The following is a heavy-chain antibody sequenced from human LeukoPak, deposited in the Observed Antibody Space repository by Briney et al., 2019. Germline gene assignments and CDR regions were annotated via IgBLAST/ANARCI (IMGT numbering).Heavy chain of an antibody. D-gene: IGHD3-22*01. CDR2: IDYSGST. J-gene: IGHJ3*02. Sequence: PSQTLSLTCTVSGGSISSGDYYWSRIRQPPGKGLEWIGYIDYSGSTYYNPSLKSRVTISVDTSKNQFSLKLSSVTAADTAVYYCARTMRDYDSSGYYYLDAFDIWGQGTMVTVSS. CDR3: ARTMRDYDSSGYYYLDAFDI. CDR1: GGSISSGDYY. V-gene: IGHV4-30-4*01.